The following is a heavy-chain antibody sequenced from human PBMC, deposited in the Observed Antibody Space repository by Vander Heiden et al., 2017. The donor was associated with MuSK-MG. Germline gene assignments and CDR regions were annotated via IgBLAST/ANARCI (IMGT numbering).Heavy chain of an antibody. CDR2: IRSKAYGGTT. D-gene: IGHD3-9*01. Sequence: EVQLVESGGGLVQPGRSLRLSCTVSGFTFGDYAMSWFRQAPGKGLEWLSFIRSKAYGGTTEYAASVKGRFTISRDDSKSIAYLQMSSLKTEDTALYYCTRRSYDILTGYPTGAFDIWGQGTMVTVSS. V-gene: IGHV3-49*03. CDR3: TRRSYDILTGYPTGAFDI. CDR1: GFTFGDYA. J-gene: IGHJ3*02.